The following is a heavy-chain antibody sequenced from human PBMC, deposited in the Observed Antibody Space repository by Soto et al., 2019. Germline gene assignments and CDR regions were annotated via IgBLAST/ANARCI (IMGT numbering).Heavy chain of an antibody. Sequence: EVQLLESGGGLVQPGGSLRLSCAASGFTLNNYGMSWVRQAPGKGLEWVSAISPNGQGIYYADSVKGRFIISKYSSKNTVFLHMDSLTADDTAVYYCAKDRGYPRDYFHYWGQGTLVTVSS. CDR3: AKDRGYPRDYFHY. CDR1: GFTLNNYG. V-gene: IGHV3-23*01. D-gene: IGHD6-13*01. J-gene: IGHJ4*02. CDR2: ISPNGQGI.